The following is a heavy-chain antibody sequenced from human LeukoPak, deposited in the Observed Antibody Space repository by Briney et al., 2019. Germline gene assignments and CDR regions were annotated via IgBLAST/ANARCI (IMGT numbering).Heavy chain of an antibody. V-gene: IGHV3-74*01. CDR2: INRDGSKK. CDR3: SRSLLGGADH. CDR1: GFTFSDHW. D-gene: IGHD3-16*01. J-gene: IGHJ4*02. Sequence: GGSLRLSCAGSGFTFSDHWMHWVRQAPGEGLVWVSRINRDGSKKDYADSVKGRFSISGDNAKSTVYLGMNSLRAEDTAVYYCSRSLLGGADHWGQGTLVTVSS.